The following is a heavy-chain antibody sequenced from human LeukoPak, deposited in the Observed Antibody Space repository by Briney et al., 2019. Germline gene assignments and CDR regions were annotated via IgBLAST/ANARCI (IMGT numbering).Heavy chain of an antibody. CDR3: ARDFEERGYYLADFDY. D-gene: IGHD3-22*01. V-gene: IGHV3-69-1*01. J-gene: IGHJ4*02. CDR1: GFTFSYYI. CDR2: ITSSNSI. Sequence: GGSLRLSCAASGFTFSYYIMNWVRQAPGKGLEWVSSITSSNSIYYADSVQGRFTVSRDNAKNSLYLQMNSLRADDTAVYYCARDFEERGYYLADFDYWDQGTLVTVSS.